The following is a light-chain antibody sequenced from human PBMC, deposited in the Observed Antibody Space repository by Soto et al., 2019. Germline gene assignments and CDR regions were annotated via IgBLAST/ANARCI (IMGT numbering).Light chain of an antibody. CDR3: ATWDDSLNGVV. Sequence: QSVLTQPPSASGTPGQRVTISCSGSSSNIGINKVNWYQRLPGTAPKLLIYSNDQRPSGVPDRFAGSKSGTSASLAISGLQSEDEADYYCATWDDSLNGVVFGGGTKLTVL. J-gene: IGLJ2*01. CDR2: SND. CDR1: SSNIGINK. V-gene: IGLV1-44*01.